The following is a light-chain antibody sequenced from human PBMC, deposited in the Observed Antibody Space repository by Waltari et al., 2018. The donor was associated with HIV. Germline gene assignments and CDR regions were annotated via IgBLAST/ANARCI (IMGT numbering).Light chain of an antibody. CDR2: GAS. CDR1: ENINTT. V-gene: IGKV3-15*01. J-gene: IGKJ4*02. Sequence: DILMTQSQATLSVSPGERGTLSCRASENINTTLAWYQLKPCQATRHLISGASTRTTGIPARFSGSGSGTDFTLNIGTLQYEDFAVYYCQQYNKGPRTFGRGTKVEI. CDR3: QQYNKGPRT.